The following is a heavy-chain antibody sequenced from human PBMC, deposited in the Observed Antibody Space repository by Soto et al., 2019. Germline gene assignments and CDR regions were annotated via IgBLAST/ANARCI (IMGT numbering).Heavy chain of an antibody. CDR2: INPNSGGT. D-gene: IGHD6-19*01. V-gene: IGHV1-2*04. CDR1: GYTFTGYY. Sequence: ASVKVSCKASGYTFTGYYMHWVRQAPGQGLEWMGWINPNSGGTNYAQKFQGWVTMTRDTSISTAYMELSRLRSDDTAVYYCAREEVAGTIWRYFQHWGQGTLVTVSS. J-gene: IGHJ1*01. CDR3: AREEVAGTIWRYFQH.